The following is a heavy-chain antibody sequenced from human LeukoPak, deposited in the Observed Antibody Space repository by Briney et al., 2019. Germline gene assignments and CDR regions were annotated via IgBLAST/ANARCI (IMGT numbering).Heavy chain of an antibody. CDR1: GFTFSSYW. Sequence: PGGSLRLSCAASGFTFSSYWMHWVRQAPGKGLVWVSRINSDGSSTSYADSVKGRFTIPRDNAKNTLYLQVNSLRAEDTAVYYCARARYYDFWGGYLFDYWGQGTLVTVSS. V-gene: IGHV3-74*01. J-gene: IGHJ4*02. CDR2: INSDGSST. D-gene: IGHD3-3*01. CDR3: ARARYYDFWGGYLFDY.